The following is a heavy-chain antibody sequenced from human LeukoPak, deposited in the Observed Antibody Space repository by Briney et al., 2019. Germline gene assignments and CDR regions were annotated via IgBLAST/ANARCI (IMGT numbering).Heavy chain of an antibody. Sequence: PGGSLRLSCAASGFTFSAYGMHWVRQAPGKGLEWVAIISYDGSNKYYPDSVKGRFTISRDDFKNTLYLQMNSLRTEDTAVYYCAKELTRPNRPVAGLNYWGQGTLVTVSS. CDR1: GFTFSAYG. J-gene: IGHJ4*02. CDR2: ISYDGSNK. D-gene: IGHD6-19*01. V-gene: IGHV3-30*18. CDR3: AKELTRPNRPVAGLNY.